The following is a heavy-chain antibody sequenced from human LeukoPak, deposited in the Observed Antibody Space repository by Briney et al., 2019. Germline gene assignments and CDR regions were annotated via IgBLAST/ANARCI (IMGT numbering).Heavy chain of an antibody. J-gene: IGHJ4*02. Sequence: ASVKVSCKASGYTFTGYYMHWVRQAPGQGLEWMGWINPNSGGTNYAQKFQGRVTMTRDTSISTAYMELSRLRSDDTAVYYCARGLRHMVRGVIGNDGYWGQGTLVTVSS. D-gene: IGHD3-10*01. V-gene: IGHV1-2*02. CDR2: INPNSGGT. CDR1: GYTFTGYY. CDR3: ARGLRHMVRGVIGNDGY.